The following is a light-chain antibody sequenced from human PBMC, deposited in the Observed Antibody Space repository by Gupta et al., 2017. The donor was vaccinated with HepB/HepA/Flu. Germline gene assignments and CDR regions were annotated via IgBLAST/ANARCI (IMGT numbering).Light chain of an antibody. Sequence: SSELTQDPAVSVALGQTVKITCQGDSLRSYYASWYQQKPGQATVLFIDGKNNRPYGIQDRGSGYSSGNPASFTITGAQAEDEADYYCNSQDSSGRHLVFGGGTKLTVL. CDR1: SLRSYY. J-gene: IGLJ2*01. V-gene: IGLV3-19*01. CDR3: NSQDSSGRHLV. CDR2: GKN.